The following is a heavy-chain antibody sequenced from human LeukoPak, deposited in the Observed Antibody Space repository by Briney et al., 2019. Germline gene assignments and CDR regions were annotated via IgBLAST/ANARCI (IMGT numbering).Heavy chain of an antibody. CDR1: GFTFSSYS. D-gene: IGHD3-10*01. V-gene: IGHV3-53*01. CDR2: IYSGGST. Sequence: GGSLRLSCAASGFTFSSYSMNWVRQAPGKGLEWVSVIYSGGSTYYADSVKGRFTISRDNSKNTLYLQMNSLRAEDTAVYYCARDLEVRGVIGYWGQGTLVTVSS. CDR3: ARDLEVRGVIGY. J-gene: IGHJ4*02.